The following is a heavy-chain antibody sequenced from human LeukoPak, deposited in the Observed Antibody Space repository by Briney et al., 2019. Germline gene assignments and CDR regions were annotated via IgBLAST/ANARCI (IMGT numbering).Heavy chain of an antibody. CDR3: ARTHSGSDLWSGSFYYFDY. D-gene: IGHD3-3*01. Sequence: PSETLSLTCAVYGVSFSGYYWSWVRQPPAKGPEWIGEIDHRAVTMYKPSLNNRVTISADMSKYQFSLRLSSVTAADTSVYYCARTHSGSDLWSGSFYYFDYWGQGSPVTVSS. CDR2: IDHRAVT. CDR1: GVSFSGYY. V-gene: IGHV4-34*01. J-gene: IGHJ4*02.